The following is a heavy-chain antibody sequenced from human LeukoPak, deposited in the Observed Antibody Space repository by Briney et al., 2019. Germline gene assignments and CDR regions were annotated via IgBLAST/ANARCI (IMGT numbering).Heavy chain of an antibody. CDR3: ARGGRQQLVWGLFDY. CDR2: ISSSSSYI. Sequence: PGGSLRLSCAASGFTFSSYSMNWVRQAPGKGLEWVSSISSSSSYIYYADSVKGRFTISRDNAKNSLYLQMNSLRAEDTAVYYCARGGRQQLVWGLFDYWAREPWSPSPQ. V-gene: IGHV3-21*01. CDR1: GFTFSSYS. D-gene: IGHD6-13*01. J-gene: IGHJ4*02.